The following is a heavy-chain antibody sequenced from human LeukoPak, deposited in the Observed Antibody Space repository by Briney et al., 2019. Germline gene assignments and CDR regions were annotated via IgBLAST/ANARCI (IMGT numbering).Heavy chain of an antibody. V-gene: IGHV5-51*01. Sequence: GESLKISCKGSGYSFTSYWIGWVRQMLGKGLECMGIIYPGDSDTRYSPSFQGQVTISADRSISTAYLQWSSLKASDTAMYYCARHETGPYFDYWGQGTLVTVSS. CDR3: ARHETGPYFDY. D-gene: IGHD1-1*01. CDR1: GYSFTSYW. J-gene: IGHJ4*02. CDR2: IYPGDSDT.